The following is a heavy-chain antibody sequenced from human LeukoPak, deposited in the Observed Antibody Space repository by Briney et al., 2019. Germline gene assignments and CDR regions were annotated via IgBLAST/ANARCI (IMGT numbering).Heavy chain of an antibody. V-gene: IGHV1-24*01. D-gene: IGHD1-26*01. CDR2: FDPEDAET. CDR1: GYTLTELS. J-gene: IGHJ6*02. Sequence: ASVKVSCKVSGYTLTELSMHWVRQAPGKGLEWMGGFDPEDAETIYAQKFQGGVTMTEDTSTDTAYMELSSLRSEDTAVYYCATVVGAIKDYYYGMDVWGQGTTVTASS. CDR3: ATVVGAIKDYYYGMDV.